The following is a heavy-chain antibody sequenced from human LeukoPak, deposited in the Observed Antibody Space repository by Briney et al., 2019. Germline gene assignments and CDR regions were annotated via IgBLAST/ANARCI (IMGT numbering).Heavy chain of an antibody. V-gene: IGHV1-2*02. CDR2: INPNSGGT. D-gene: IGHD2-21*01. CDR1: GYTFTGYY. CDR3: AVAPVDY. J-gene: IGHJ4*02. Sequence: ASVKVSCQASGYTFTGYYMHWVRQAPGQGLEWMGWINPNSGGTNYAQKFQGRVTMPRDTSISTAYMELDRLTSDGTAIFYCAVAPVDYWGQGTLVTVSS.